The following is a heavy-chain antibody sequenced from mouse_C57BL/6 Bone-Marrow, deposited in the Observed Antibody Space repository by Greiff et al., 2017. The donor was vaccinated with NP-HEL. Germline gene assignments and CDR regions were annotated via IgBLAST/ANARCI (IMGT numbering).Heavy chain of an antibody. CDR3: ARNPDDYGTYFDY. V-gene: IGHV1-52*01. J-gene: IGHJ2*01. CDR1: GYTFTSYW. CDR2: IDPSDSET. D-gene: IGHD2-4*01. Sequence: VKLQQPGAELVRPGSSVKLSCKASGYTFTSYWMHWVKQRPIQGLEWIGNIDPSDSETHYNQKFKDKATLTVDKSSSTAYMQLSSLTSEDSAVYYCARNPDDYGTYFDYWGQGTTLTVSS.